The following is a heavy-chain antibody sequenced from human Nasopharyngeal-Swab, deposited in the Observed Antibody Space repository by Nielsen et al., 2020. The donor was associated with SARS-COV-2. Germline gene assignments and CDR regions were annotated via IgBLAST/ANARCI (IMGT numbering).Heavy chain of an antibody. CDR2: VSHSGST. V-gene: IGHV4-4*02. Sequence: SETLSLTCAVSGDSVSSNDWWTWVRQSPGKGLEWIGEVSHSGSTKSNPSLKSRFTLSMDKSKNQFSLRLTSVSAADTADYFCARGDLVVVPSPLLGLGPIFYSFYLDVWGKGTTAIVSS. CDR3: ARGDLVVVPSPLLGLGPIFYSFYLDV. D-gene: IGHD2-2*02. J-gene: IGHJ6*03. CDR1: GDSVSSNDW.